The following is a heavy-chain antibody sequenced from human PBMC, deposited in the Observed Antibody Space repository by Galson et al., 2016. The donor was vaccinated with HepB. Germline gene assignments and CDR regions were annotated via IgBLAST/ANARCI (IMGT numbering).Heavy chain of an antibody. V-gene: IGHV5-51*01. CDR2: ISPGDSDT. D-gene: IGHD4-11*01. J-gene: IGHJ4*02. Sequence: SGAEVKKPGESLKISCKGSGYSFSSYWIGWVRQMPEKGLEWMGIISPGDSDTRYSPSFQGQVTISVDKAINTAYMQWSSLKASDSGIYYCARRPPVTGRSGHYFDSWGQGTLVTVSS. CDR1: GYSFSSYW. CDR3: ARRPPVTGRSGHYFDS.